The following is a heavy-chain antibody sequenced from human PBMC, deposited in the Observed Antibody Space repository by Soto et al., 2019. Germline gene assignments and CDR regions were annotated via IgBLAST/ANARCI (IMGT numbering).Heavy chain of an antibody. CDR1: GGSFSGYY. Sequence: NPSETLSLTCAVYGGSFSGYYWSWIRQPPGKGLEWIGEINHSGSTNYNPSLKSRVTISVDTSKNQFSLKLSSVTAADTAVYYCARTVLGYCSGGSCSGYYYYGMDVWGQGTTVTVSS. D-gene: IGHD2-15*01. J-gene: IGHJ6*02. V-gene: IGHV4-34*01. CDR2: INHSGST. CDR3: ARTVLGYCSGGSCSGYYYYGMDV.